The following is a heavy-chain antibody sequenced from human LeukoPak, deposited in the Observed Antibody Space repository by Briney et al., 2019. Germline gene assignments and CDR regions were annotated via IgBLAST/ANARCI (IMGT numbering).Heavy chain of an antibody. Sequence: PSETLSLTCTVSGGSISSYYWSWIRQPPGKGLEWIGYIYYSGSTNYNPSLKSRVTISVDTSKNQFSLKLRSVPAADTAVYYCARHGRAYGDYVPPGYWGQGTLVTVSS. CDR2: IYYSGST. J-gene: IGHJ4*02. D-gene: IGHD4-17*01. V-gene: IGHV4-59*08. CDR3: ARHGRAYGDYVPPGY. CDR1: GGSISSYY.